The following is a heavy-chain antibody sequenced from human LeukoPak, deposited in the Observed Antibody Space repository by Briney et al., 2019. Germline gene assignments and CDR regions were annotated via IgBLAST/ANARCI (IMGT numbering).Heavy chain of an antibody. V-gene: IGHV1-69*13. CDR2: IIPIFGTA. D-gene: IGHD2-2*01. CDR1: GGTFSGYA. CDR3: ARDLPSIVVVPADMYYYGMDV. Sequence: SVKVSCKASGGTFSGYAISWVRQAPGQGLEWMGGIIPIFGTANYAQKFQGRVTITADESTSTAYMELSSLRSEDTAVYYCARDLPSIVVVPADMYYYGMDVWGQGTTVTVSS. J-gene: IGHJ6*02.